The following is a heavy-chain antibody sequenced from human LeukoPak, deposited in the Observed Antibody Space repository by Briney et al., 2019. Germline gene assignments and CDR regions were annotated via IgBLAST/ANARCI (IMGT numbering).Heavy chain of an antibody. J-gene: IGHJ4*02. CDR1: GGSISSYY. Sequence: SESMSLTCTVSGGSISSYYWSWNRQPAGKGLEWIGRIYTSGSTNYNPSLKSRVTMSVDTSRQLSLKVSSVTAADTAVYYCARDYFDSSGYLGSFHYWGQAAMATVSS. D-gene: IGHD3-22*01. CDR3: ARDYFDSSGYLGSFHY. CDR2: IYTSGST. V-gene: IGHV4-4*07.